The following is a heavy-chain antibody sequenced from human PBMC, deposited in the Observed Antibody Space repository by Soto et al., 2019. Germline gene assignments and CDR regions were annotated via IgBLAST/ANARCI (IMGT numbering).Heavy chain of an antibody. CDR2: IYYSGST. CDR1: GGSINSGDYY. V-gene: IGHV4-30-4*01. D-gene: IGHD2-15*01. J-gene: IGHJ4*02. Sequence: SETLSLTCTVSGGSINSGDYYWSWIRQPPGKGLEWIGYIYYSGSTYYNPSLKSRVTISVDTSKNQFSLELQSVTAADSAVYYCASVPYYGSGGDGPYFFDYWGQGILVTVSS. CDR3: ASVPYYGSGGDGPYFFDY.